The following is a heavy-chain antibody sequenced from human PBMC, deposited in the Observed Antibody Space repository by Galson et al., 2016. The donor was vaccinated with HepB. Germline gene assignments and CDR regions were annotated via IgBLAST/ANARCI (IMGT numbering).Heavy chain of an antibody. CDR1: GFTFSDFY. Sequence: SLRLSCAASGFTFSDFYMSWVRQAPGKGLEWVAVISNDGSNKYYADSVKGRFTVSRDNSKNTLNLQMNSLRAEDTAVYYCTTDNLDFWGQGTLVTVSS. D-gene: IGHD3-9*01. J-gene: IGHJ4*02. CDR2: ISNDGSNK. CDR3: TTDNLDF. V-gene: IGHV3-30*03.